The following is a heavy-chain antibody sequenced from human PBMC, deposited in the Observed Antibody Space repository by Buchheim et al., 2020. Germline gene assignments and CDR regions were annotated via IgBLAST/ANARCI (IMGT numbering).Heavy chain of an antibody. J-gene: IGHJ5*02. CDR2: INWNGGYT. CDR3: ARDVDEEDTTYSWFDP. CDR1: GFTFDDYD. Sequence: EVQLVESGGGVVRPGGSLRLSCAVFGFTFDDYDMNWVRQVPGKGLEWVSGINWNGGYTAYADSVKGRFTISRDNAKNALYLQMNSLRDEDTAFYYCARDVDEEDTTYSWFDPWGQGTL. D-gene: IGHD1-1*01. V-gene: IGHV3-20*04.